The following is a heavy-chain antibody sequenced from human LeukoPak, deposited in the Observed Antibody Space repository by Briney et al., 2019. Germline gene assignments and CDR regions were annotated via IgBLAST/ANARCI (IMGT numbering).Heavy chain of an antibody. CDR3: ARSSIVVVPAAANSYSGGYFDY. D-gene: IGHD2-2*01. CDR2: IYHSGST. Sequence: SETLSLTCTVSGGSISSGGYYWSWIRQPPGKGLEWIGYIYHSGSTYYNPSLKSRVTISVDRSKDQFSLKLSSVTAADTAVYYCARSSIVVVPAAANSYSGGYFDYWGQGTLVIVSS. CDR1: GGSISSGGYY. J-gene: IGHJ4*02. V-gene: IGHV4-30-2*01.